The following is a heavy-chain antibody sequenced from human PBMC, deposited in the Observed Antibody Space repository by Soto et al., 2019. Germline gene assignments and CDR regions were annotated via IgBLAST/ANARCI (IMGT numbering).Heavy chain of an antibody. D-gene: IGHD6-6*01. V-gene: IGHV5-51*01. CDR3: ARQGQLDYYYYYYYMDV. CDR2: IYPGDSDT. J-gene: IGHJ6*03. Sequence: PGESLKISCKGSGYSFTSYWIGWVRQMPGKGLEWMGIIYPGDSDTRYSPSFQGQVTISADKSISTAYLQWSSLKASDTAMYYCARQGQLDYYYYYYYMDVWGKGTTVTVSS. CDR1: GYSFTSYW.